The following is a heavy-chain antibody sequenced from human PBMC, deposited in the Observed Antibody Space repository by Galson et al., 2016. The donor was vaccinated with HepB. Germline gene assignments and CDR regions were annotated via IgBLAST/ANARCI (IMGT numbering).Heavy chain of an antibody. CDR1: GFNLRNYY. D-gene: IGHD3-9*01. V-gene: IGHV3-11*06. Sequence: SLRLSCAASGFNLRNYYMTWIRQAPGKGLEWVSYISSSGSSTNYADSVKGRFTISRDHSKNTLHLQMNSLRPEDTAVYYCAKSGVEYYDILTGFDSWGQGTLVTVSS. CDR3: AKSGVEYYDILTGFDS. J-gene: IGHJ4*02. CDR2: ISSSGSST.